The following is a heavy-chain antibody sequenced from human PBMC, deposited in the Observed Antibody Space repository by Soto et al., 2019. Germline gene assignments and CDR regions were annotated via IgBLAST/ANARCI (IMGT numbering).Heavy chain of an antibody. Sequence: GGSLRLSCSASGFTFSSYAMHWVRQAPGKGLEYVSAISSNGGSTYYADSVKGRFTISRDNSKNTLYLQMSSLRAEDTAVYYCVKDRGSSGYDLYYYYGMDVWGQGTTVTVSS. CDR3: VKDRGSSGYDLYYYYGMDV. CDR1: GFTFSSYA. CDR2: ISSNGGST. D-gene: IGHD5-12*01. V-gene: IGHV3-64D*08. J-gene: IGHJ6*02.